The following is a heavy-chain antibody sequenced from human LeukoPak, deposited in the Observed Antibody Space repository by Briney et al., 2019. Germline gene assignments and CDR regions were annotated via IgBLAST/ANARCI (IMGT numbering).Heavy chain of an antibody. CDR1: GFTFRNYG. V-gene: IGHV3-23*01. CDR2: ISGSGGTT. CDR3: AQIHDHGDYVAF. Sequence: GGSLRLSCAASGFTFRNYGMTWVHQAPGKGLEWVAGISGSGGTTNYSDSVKGRCTISRDNSKNTLSLQINSLRAEDTAVYYCAQIHDHGDYVAFWGQGALVTVSS. J-gene: IGHJ4*02. D-gene: IGHD1-1*01.